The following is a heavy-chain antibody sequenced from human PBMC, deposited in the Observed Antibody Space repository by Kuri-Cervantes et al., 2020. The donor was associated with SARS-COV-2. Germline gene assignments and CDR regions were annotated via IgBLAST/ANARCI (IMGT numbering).Heavy chain of an antibody. Sequence: GGSLRLSCAASGFTFSSYSMNWVRQAPGEGLEWVSYISSSSSTIYYADSVKGRFTISRDNAKNSLYLQMNSLRAEDTAVYYCAGDHYYYYYMDVWGKGTTVTVSS. D-gene: IGHD3-10*01. CDR2: ISSSSSTI. V-gene: IGHV3-48*01. CDR1: GFTFSSYS. CDR3: AGDHYYYYYMDV. J-gene: IGHJ6*03.